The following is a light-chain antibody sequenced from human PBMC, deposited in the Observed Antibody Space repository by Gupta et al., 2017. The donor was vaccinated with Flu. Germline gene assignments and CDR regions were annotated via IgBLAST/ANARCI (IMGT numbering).Light chain of an antibody. Sequence: DIQMTQSPSTLSASVGDTVSITCRASQSVSSRLAWYQQKPGKAPNLLIYTASTLQSGVPSRFSGSGSGTEFTLTSSGLQPDDFANYYCQQDDGSSTFGQGTKVEVK. CDR2: TAS. V-gene: IGKV1-5*03. CDR1: QSVSSR. J-gene: IGKJ1*01. CDR3: QQDDGSST.